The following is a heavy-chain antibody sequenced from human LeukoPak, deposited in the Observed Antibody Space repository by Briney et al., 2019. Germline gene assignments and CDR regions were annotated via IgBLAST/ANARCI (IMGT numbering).Heavy chain of an antibody. CDR2: ISAYNGNT. J-gene: IGHJ3*02. D-gene: IGHD6-13*01. V-gene: IGHV1-18*04. CDR1: GYTFTGYY. CDR3: AGGIAAAGTEAFDI. Sequence: ASVKVSCKASGYTFTGYYMHWVRQAPGQGLEWMGWISAYNGNTNYAQKLQGRVTMTTDTSTSTAYMELRSLRSDDTAVYYCAGGIAAAGTEAFDIWGQGTMVTVSS.